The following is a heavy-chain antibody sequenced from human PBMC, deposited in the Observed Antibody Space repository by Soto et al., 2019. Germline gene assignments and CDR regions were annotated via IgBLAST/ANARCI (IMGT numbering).Heavy chain of an antibody. Sequence: QVQLVQSGAEVKKPGASVKVSCKASGYTFTTHGISWVRQVPGQGLEWMGWVRGDNGHTNYAQSLQGRVTMTTDTSTNTAYMELRSLRSDDTAVYYCARVLGYCLIGTCYLEWFDPWCQGTLVTVSS. CDR2: VRGDNGHT. J-gene: IGHJ5*02. V-gene: IGHV1-18*01. CDR1: GYTFTTHG. D-gene: IGHD2-2*01. CDR3: ARVLGYCLIGTCYLEWFDP.